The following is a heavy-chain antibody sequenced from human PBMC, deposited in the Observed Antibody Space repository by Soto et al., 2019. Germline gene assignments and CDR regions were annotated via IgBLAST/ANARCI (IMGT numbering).Heavy chain of an antibody. Sequence: ASVKVSCKASGYTFTSYGISWVRQAPGQGLEGMGWISAYNGNTNYAQKLQGRVTMTTDTSASTAYMELRSLRSDDTAVYYCARTGGTYYLESSGQADGYYSGMDVCGQGTTVTVSS. D-gene: IGHD3-22*01. J-gene: IGHJ6*02. V-gene: IGHV1-18*04. CDR3: ARTGGTYYLESSGQADGYYSGMDV. CDR2: ISAYNGNT. CDR1: GYTFTSYG.